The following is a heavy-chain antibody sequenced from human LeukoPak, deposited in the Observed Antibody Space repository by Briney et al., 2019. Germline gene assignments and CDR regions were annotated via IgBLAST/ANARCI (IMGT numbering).Heavy chain of an antibody. J-gene: IGHJ4*02. V-gene: IGHV3-21*01. CDR3: ARDYGGPRYFDY. CDR2: ITTATSSYI. CDR1: GFTFSSHD. Sequence: GGSLRLSCAASGFTFSSHDMNWVRQAPGKGLEWVSSITTATSSYIYYADSVKGRFTISRDDAKNSLYLQMDSLRAEDTAVYYCARDYGGPRYFDYWGQGTLVTVSS. D-gene: IGHD2-15*01.